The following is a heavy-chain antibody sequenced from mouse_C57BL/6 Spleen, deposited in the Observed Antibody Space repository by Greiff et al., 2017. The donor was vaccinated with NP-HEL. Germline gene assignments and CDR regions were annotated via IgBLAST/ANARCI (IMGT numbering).Heavy chain of an antibody. CDR3: TRTPTYDYDEGYFDV. CDR2: IDPETGGT. D-gene: IGHD2-4*01. J-gene: IGHJ1*03. CDR1: GYTFTDYE. V-gene: IGHV1-15*01. Sequence: QVQLQQSGAELVRPGASVTLSCKASGYTFTDYEMHWVKQTPVHGLEWIGAIDPETGGTAYNQKFKGKAILTADKSSSTAYMELRSLTSEDSAVYYCTRTPTYDYDEGYFDVWGTGTTVTVSS.